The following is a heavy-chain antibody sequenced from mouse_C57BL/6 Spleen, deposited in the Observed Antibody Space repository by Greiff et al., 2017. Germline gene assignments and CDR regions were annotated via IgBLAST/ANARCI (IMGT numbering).Heavy chain of an antibody. CDR3: ASDY. V-gene: IGHV1-50*01. Sequence: QVQLQQPGAELVKPGASVKLSCTASGYTFTSYWMPWVKQRPGQGLEWIGEIDPSDSYTNYTQKFKGKATLTVDTSSSTAYMQLSSLTSEDSAVYYCASDYWGQGTTLTVSS. CDR1: GYTFTSYW. J-gene: IGHJ2*01. CDR2: IDPSDSYT.